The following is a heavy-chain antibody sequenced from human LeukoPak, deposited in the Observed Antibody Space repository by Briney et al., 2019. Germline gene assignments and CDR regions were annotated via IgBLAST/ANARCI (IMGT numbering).Heavy chain of an antibody. CDR2: IWYDGSNK. Sequence: GGSLRLSCAASGFTFSSYGVHWVRQAPGKGLEWVAVIWYDGSNKYYACSVKGRFTISRDNSKNTLYLQMNSLRAEDTAVYYCARGLKGTYGDFDYWGQGTLVTVSS. CDR3: ARGLKGTYGDFDY. CDR1: GFTFSSYG. J-gene: IGHJ4*02. V-gene: IGHV3-33*01. D-gene: IGHD4-17*01.